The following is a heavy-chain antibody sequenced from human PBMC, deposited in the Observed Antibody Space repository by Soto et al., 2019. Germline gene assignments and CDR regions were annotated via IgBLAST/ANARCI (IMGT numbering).Heavy chain of an antibody. D-gene: IGHD3-3*01. CDR2: IHYSGST. J-gene: IGHJ4*02. CDR3: ARAPRFSFDY. Sequence: PSETLSLTCTVSGGSINSSDYYWGWIRQPPGKGLQWIGNIHYSGSTYYNPSLESRVAIFVNTSKNQFSLSLYSVTAADTAVYYCARAPRFSFDYWGQGILVTVSS. V-gene: IGHV4-39*01. CDR1: GGSINSSDYY.